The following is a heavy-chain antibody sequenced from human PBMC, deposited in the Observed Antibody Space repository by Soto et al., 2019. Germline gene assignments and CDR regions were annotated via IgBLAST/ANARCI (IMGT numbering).Heavy chain of an antibody. Sequence: EVQLVESGGGSVQPGGSLRLSCAASGFTFSSYWMHWVRQAPGQGLVWVSRINSDGSSINYADSVKGRFTISRDNARNTLYLQMNILRDEDTAVYYCARYRDGSGSFDYWGQGNLVTVSS. D-gene: IGHD3-22*01. CDR2: INSDGSSI. V-gene: IGHV3-74*01. CDR1: GFTFSSYW. J-gene: IGHJ4*02. CDR3: ARYRDGSGSFDY.